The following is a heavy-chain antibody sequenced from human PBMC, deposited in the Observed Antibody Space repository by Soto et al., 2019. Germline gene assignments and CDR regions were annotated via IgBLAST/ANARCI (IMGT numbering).Heavy chain of an antibody. J-gene: IGHJ4*02. CDR3: ARVSSGWWYFDY. Sequence: TSELLFLTWTVLGGTSGDHDVRRIRQTQGKGLEWIGYIYYSGSTNYNPSLKSRVTISVNTSKNQFSLKLTSVTAADTSVHYCARVSSGWWYFDYWGQGTLVTVSS. V-gene: IGHV4-59*11. CDR1: GGTSGDHD. CDR2: IYYSGST. D-gene: IGHD6-19*01.